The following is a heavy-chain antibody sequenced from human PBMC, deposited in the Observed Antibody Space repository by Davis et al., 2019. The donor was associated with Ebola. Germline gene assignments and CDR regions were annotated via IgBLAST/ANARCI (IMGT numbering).Heavy chain of an antibody. Sequence: GESLKISCAASGFTFSSYAMSWVRQAPGKGLEWVSAISGTGGRPYYADSVKGRFTISRDNSKNTLYLQMNSLRAEDAAIYYCAKGDGFPGYADDDWGQGTLVTVSS. CDR2: ISGTGGRP. V-gene: IGHV3-23*01. CDR3: AKGDGFPGYADDD. J-gene: IGHJ4*02. D-gene: IGHD5-12*01. CDR1: GFTFSSYA.